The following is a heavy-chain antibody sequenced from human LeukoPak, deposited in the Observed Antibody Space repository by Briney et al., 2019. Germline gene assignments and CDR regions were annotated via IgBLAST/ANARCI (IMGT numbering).Heavy chain of an antibody. CDR1: GGTFSSYA. CDR2: IIPIFGTA. D-gene: IGHD5-24*01. CDR3: ARGRDGYNSPHFDY. J-gene: IGHJ4*02. V-gene: IGHV1-69*05. Sequence: SVKVSCKASGGTFSSYAISWVRQAPGQGLEWMGGIIPIFGTANYAQKFQGRVTITTDESTSTAYMELSSLRSEDTAVYYCARGRDGYNSPHFDYWGQGTLVTVSS.